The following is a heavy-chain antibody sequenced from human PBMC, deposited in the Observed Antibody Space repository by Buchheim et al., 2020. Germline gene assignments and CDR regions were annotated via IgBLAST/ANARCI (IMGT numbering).Heavy chain of an antibody. V-gene: IGHV3-15*07. D-gene: IGHD3-22*01. J-gene: IGHJ6*02. CDR2: IKSKTDGGTT. Sequence: EVQLVESGGGLVKPGGSLRLSCAASGFTFSNAWMNWVRQAPGKGLEWVGRIKSKTDGGTTDYAAPVKGRFTIPRDDSKNTLYLQMNSLKTEDTAVYYCTTETYYYDSSGYLHYYYYGMDVWGQGTT. CDR3: TTETYYYDSSGYLHYYYYGMDV. CDR1: GFTFSNAW.